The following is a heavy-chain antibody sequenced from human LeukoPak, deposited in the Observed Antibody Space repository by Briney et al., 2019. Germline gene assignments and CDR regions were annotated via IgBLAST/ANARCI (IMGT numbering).Heavy chain of an antibody. CDR2: ISGGGGST. Sequence: PGGSLRLSCAASGFTFSSYAMSWVRQAPGKGLEWVSAISGGGGSTYYADSVKGRFTISRDNSKNTPYLQMNSLRAEDTAAYYCAKGRLLWFGELPDYWGQGTLVTVSS. CDR1: GFTFSSYA. J-gene: IGHJ4*02. V-gene: IGHV3-23*01. CDR3: AKGRLLWFGELPDY. D-gene: IGHD3-10*01.